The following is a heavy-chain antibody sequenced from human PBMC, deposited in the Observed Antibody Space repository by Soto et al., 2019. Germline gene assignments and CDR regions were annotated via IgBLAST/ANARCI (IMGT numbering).Heavy chain of an antibody. J-gene: IGHJ6*02. CDR1: GDSVSSNSAA. CDR3: ARDRYSSSSPYYYYGMDV. D-gene: IGHD6-6*01. CDR2: TYYRSKWYN. Sequence: SQTLSLTCAISGDSVSSNSAAWNWIRQSPSRGLEWLGRTYYRSKWYNDYAVSVKSRITINPDTSKNQFSLRLNSVTPEDTAVYYCARDRYSSSSPYYYYGMDVWGQGTTVTVSS. V-gene: IGHV6-1*01.